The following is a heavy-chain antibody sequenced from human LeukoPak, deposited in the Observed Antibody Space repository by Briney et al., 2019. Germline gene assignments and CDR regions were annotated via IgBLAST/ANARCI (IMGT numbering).Heavy chain of an antibody. CDR1: GGSISSCY. J-gene: IGHJ6*02. CDR2: IYYSGST. D-gene: IGHD3-3*01. CDR3: ARAKGYYDFWSGYYILDV. Sequence: PSETLSLTCTVSGGSISSCYWSWIRQPPGKGLEWIGYIYYSGSTNYNPSLKSRVTISVDTSKNQFSLKLSSVTAADTAVYYCARAKGYYDFWSGYYILDVWGQGTTVTVSS. V-gene: IGHV4-59*01.